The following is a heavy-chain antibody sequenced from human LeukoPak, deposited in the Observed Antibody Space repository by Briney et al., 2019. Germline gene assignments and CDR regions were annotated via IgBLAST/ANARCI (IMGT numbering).Heavy chain of an antibody. D-gene: IGHD6-19*01. Sequence: GGSLRLSCAASGFTFSSYGMHWVRQAPGKGLEWVAVISYDGSNKYYADSVKGRFTISRDNSKNTLYLQMNSLRAEDTAVYYCARGIAVAGRFDYWGQGTLVTVSS. CDR3: ARGIAVAGRFDY. J-gene: IGHJ4*02. CDR2: ISYDGSNK. CDR1: GFTFSSYG. V-gene: IGHV3-30*03.